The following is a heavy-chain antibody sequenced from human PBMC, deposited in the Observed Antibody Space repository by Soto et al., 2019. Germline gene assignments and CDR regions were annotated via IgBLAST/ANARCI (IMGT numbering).Heavy chain of an antibody. V-gene: IGHV3-15*07. CDR2: IKSKTDGGTT. CDR3: STDSYSTILIVRFDY. J-gene: IGHJ4*01. D-gene: IGHD2-8*01. CDR1: GFTFTNAW. Sequence: PGESLRLSCAASGFTFTNAWINWVRQAPGKGLEWVGRIKSKTDGGTTDYAEPVKGRFAISRDDSNNMVYLQMNSLKIEDSAVYYCSTDSYSTILIVRFDYWAQGTLVLVSS.